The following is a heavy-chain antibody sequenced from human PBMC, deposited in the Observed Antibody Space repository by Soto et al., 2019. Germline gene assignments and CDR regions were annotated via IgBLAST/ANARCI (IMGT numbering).Heavy chain of an antibody. D-gene: IGHD3-10*01. CDR1: GGIFSSHV. CDR3: ARDLEFRDGNISHLDY. V-gene: IGHV1-69*01. CDR2: IMPIIGTA. J-gene: IGHJ4*02. Sequence: QVQLVQSGAEVKKPGSSVKVSCKASGGIFSSHVFNWVRQAPGQGLEWMGGIMPIIGTANYAKKFQGRVTITADESTSTAYMELSSLRSEDTAVYYCARDLEFRDGNISHLDYWGQGTLVTVSS.